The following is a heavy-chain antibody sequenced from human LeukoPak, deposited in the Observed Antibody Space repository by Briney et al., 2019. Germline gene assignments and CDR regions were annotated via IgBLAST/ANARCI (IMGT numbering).Heavy chain of an antibody. V-gene: IGHV4-34*01. CDR1: GGSFSGHY. CDR2: INHSGST. CDR3: ARGKVSDFWSGYYTGLYAFDI. D-gene: IGHD3-3*01. J-gene: IGHJ3*02. Sequence: SETLSLTCAVYGGSFSGHYWSWIRQPPGKGLEWIGEINHSGSTNYNPSLKSRVTISADTSKNQFSLKLSSVTAADTAVYYCARGKVSDFWSGYYTGLYAFDIWGQGTMVTVSS.